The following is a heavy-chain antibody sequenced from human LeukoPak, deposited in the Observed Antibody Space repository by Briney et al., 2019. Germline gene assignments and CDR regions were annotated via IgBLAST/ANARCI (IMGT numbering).Heavy chain of an antibody. CDR2: IIGRGRI. CDR1: GFTFSSYV. V-gene: IGHV3-23*01. Sequence: EGSLRVSCAAPGFTFSSYVMTWVRQAPGKGLEWVSGIIGRGRIPYADSAMGRFTISSDNSKTTPYLRMKSLRAEDTAIYYSAKVGIELWFGGHFDYWGQGTQVTVSS. D-gene: IGHD5-18*01. J-gene: IGHJ4*02. CDR3: AKVGIELWFGGHFDY.